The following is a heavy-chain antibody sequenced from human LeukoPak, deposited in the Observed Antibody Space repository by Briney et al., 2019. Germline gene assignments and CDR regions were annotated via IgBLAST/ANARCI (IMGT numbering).Heavy chain of an antibody. J-gene: IGHJ4*02. CDR3: TRGSYYYGSG. D-gene: IGHD3-10*01. V-gene: IGHV3-23*01. CDR2: ISTGGDST. CDR1: GFTFSNYA. Sequence: GGSLRLSCAASGFTFSNYAMIWVRQAPGKGLEWVSAISTGGDSTYYAESVKGRFTISRDNSKNTLYLQMNSLRAGDTAVYYCTRGSYYYGSGWGQGTLVTVSS.